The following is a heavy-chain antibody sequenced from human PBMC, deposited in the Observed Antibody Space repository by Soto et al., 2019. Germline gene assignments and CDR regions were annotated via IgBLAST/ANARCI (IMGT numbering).Heavy chain of an antibody. V-gene: IGHV6-1*01. CDR2: TYYRSKWYN. CDR1: GDSVSSNSAA. J-gene: IGHJ6*03. CDR3: ARAVPPGIVVVPAADYMDV. Sequence: SQTLSLTCAISGDSVSSNSAAWNWIRQSPSRGLEWLGRTYYRSKWYNDYAVSVKSRITINPDTSKNQFSLQLNSVTPEDTAVYYCARAVPPGIVVVPAADYMDVWGKGTTVTVSS. D-gene: IGHD2-2*01.